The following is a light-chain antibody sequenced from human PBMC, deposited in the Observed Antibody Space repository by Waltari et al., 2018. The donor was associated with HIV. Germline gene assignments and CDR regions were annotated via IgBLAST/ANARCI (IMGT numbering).Light chain of an antibody. Sequence: QSALTQPASVSGSPGQSITISCTGASSDIGGYNFVSWYQQHPGKAPKLMIYDVSNRPSGVSKRFSGSKSGNTASLTISGLQAEDEADYYCSSHTSSSTLFVFGTGTKVTVL. CDR2: DVS. CDR1: SSDIGGYNF. CDR3: SSHTSSSTLFV. V-gene: IGLV2-14*01. J-gene: IGLJ1*01.